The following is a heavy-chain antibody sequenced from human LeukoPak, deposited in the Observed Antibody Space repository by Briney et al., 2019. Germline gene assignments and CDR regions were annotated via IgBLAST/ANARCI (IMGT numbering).Heavy chain of an antibody. V-gene: IGHV4-4*09. Sequence: SETLSLTCTVSGGSISSYYWSWLRQPPGKGLEWIGYIYTSGSTNYNPSLKSRVTISVDTSKNQFSLKLSSVTAADTAVYYCARSLPDFGVVTLFDYWGQGTLVTVSS. CDR3: ARSLPDFGVVTLFDY. CDR2: IYTSGST. D-gene: IGHD3-3*01. J-gene: IGHJ4*02. CDR1: GGSISSYY.